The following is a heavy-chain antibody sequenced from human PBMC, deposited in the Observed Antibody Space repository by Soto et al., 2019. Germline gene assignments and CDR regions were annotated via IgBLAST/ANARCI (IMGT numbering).Heavy chain of an antibody. CDR3: ARRPDAFDI. CDR2: INNSGHYT. V-gene: IGHV3-23*01. J-gene: IGHJ3*02. Sequence: VGSLRLSCTTSTLRFSDHTMSWVRQAPGKGLEWVSDINNSGHYTYYADSVKGRFTISRDNSKNTMYLQMNNLRVEDTAMYYCARRPDAFDIWGQGTMVTVSS. CDR1: TLRFSDHT.